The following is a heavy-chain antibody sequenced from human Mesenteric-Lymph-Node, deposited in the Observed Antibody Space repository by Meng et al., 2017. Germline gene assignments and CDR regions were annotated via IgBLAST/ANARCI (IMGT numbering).Heavy chain of an antibody. CDR1: GFNVSSNY. J-gene: IGHJ4*02. V-gene: IGHV3-21*01. CDR2: ISSSSSYI. Sequence: GESLKISCAAVGFNVSSNYMSWVRQAPGKGLEWVSSISSSSSYIYYADSVKGRFTISWDIAENSLSLQMNSLRAEDTAVYYCARLIQPEYADYDAVDFWGQGTLVTVSS. D-gene: IGHD4-17*01. CDR3: ARLIQPEYADYDAVDF.